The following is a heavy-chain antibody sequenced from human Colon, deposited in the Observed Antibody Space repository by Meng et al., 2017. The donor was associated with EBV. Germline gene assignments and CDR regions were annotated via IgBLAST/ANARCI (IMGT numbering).Heavy chain of an antibody. CDR3: ARETTGGYYFDY. V-gene: IGHV6-1*01. Sequence: QVQLQQSGPGLVRPSQXLSPTCAISGDSVSSNTAAWNWIRQSPSRGLEWPGRTYYRSKWYDDYALSVKSRLTINPDTSKNQFSLQLNSVTPEDTAVYFCARETTGGYYFDYWGQGTLVTVSS. CDR1: GDSVSSNTAA. J-gene: IGHJ4*02. D-gene: IGHD1-1*01. CDR2: TYYRSKWYD.